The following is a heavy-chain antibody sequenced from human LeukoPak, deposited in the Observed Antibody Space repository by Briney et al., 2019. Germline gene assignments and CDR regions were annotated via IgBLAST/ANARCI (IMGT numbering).Heavy chain of an antibody. J-gene: IGHJ5*02. CDR1: GGTFSSYA. CDR3: ARGRSSSLGFWFDP. D-gene: IGHD6-13*01. Sequence: SVKVSCKASGGTFSSYAISWVRQAPGQGLEWMGRIIPILGIANYAQKFQGRVTITADKSTSTAYMELSSLRSEDTAVYYCARGRSSSLGFWFDPWGQGTLVTVSS. V-gene: IGHV1-69*04. CDR2: IIPILGIA.